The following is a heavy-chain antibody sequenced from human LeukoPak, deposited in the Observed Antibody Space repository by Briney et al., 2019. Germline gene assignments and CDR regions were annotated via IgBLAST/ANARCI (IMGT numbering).Heavy chain of an antibody. CDR2: LWSDGSSK. CDR1: GFTFNSYG. J-gene: IGHJ4*02. D-gene: IGHD3-10*01. CDR3: ARDNSLGERGVIIGY. V-gene: IGHV3-33*01. Sequence: GRSLRLSCAASGFTFNSYGMHWVRQAPGKGREWVAALWSDGSSKYYADSVKGRFTISRDNSKNTLFLQMNSLRAEDTAVYYCARDNSLGERGVIIGYWGQGTLVTVSS.